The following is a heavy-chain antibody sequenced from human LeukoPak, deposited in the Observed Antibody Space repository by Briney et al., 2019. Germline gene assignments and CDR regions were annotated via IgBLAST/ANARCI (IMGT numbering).Heavy chain of an antibody. Sequence: GESLKISCKGSGYTFTIYWIAWVRQMPGKGLEWMGIIYPGGSDTRYSPSFQGQVTISADKSISTAYLQWSSLKASDTAMYYCARHIVRGYYYDSSGDYFDYWGQGTLVTVSS. D-gene: IGHD3-22*01. CDR1: GYTFTIYW. CDR2: IYPGGSDT. CDR3: ARHIVRGYYYDSSGDYFDY. J-gene: IGHJ4*02. V-gene: IGHV5-51*01.